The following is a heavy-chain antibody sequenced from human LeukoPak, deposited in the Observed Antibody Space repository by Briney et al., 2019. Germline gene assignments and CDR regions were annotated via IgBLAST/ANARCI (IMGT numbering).Heavy chain of an antibody. CDR2: INPNSGGT. V-gene: IGHV1-2*02. CDR3: ARELLQENFDY. J-gene: IGHJ4*02. CDR1: GYTFTGYY. D-gene: IGHD1-26*01. Sequence: GASVKVSFKTSGYTFTGYYMHWVRKPPGQGLEWMGWINPNSGGTNYAQKFQGRVTMTRDTSISTAYMELSRLRSDDTAVYYCARELLQENFDYWGQGTLVTVSS.